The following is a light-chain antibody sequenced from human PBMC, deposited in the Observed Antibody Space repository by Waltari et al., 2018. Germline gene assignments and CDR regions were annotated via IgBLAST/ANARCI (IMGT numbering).Light chain of an antibody. J-gene: IGKJ5*01. CDR2: GAS. V-gene: IGKV1-NL1*01. Sequence: DIQMTQSPSSLPASLGDRVTISCRASQGISSSLAWYQQKLGQAPKLLIYGASRMASGIPARFSGSGSGTDYTLTISSLQPEDFATYYCQQYFGIPVTFGQGTRLE. CDR3: QQYFGIPVT. CDR1: QGISSS.